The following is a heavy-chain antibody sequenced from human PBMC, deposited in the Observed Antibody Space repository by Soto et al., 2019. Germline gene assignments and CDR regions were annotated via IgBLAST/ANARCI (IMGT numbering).Heavy chain of an antibody. D-gene: IGHD6-19*01. CDR3: AKMSIEVAGMGNWFDP. J-gene: IGHJ5*02. V-gene: IGHV3-23*01. Sequence: EVQLLESGGGLVQPGGSLRLSCAASGFTFSSYAMSWVRQAPGKGLEWVSAISGSGGSTYYADSVKGRFTVSRDNSRNTLYLQMNILRAEDTAVYDCAKMSIEVAGMGNWFDPWGQGTLVTVSS. CDR2: ISGSGGST. CDR1: GFTFSSYA.